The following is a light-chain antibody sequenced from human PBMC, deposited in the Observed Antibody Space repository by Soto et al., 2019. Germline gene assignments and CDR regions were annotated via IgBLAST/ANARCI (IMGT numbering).Light chain of an antibody. V-gene: IGLV2-8*01. CDR3: SSYAGSNNMI. CDR2: EVT. J-gene: IGLJ2*01. Sequence: QSALTQPPSASGSPGQSVTISCTGTSSDIGGYNSVSWYQQHPDKAPKLMIYEVTRRPSGVPDRFSGSKSGNTASLTVSGLQAEEEDDYYCSSYAGSNNMIFGGGTKLTVL. CDR1: SSDIGGYNS.